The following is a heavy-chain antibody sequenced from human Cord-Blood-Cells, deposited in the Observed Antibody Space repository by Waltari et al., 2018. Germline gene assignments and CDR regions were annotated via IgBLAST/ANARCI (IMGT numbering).Heavy chain of an antibody. V-gene: IGHV1-2*06. J-gene: IGHJ6*02. CDR3: ARRVAEDGMDV. CDR1: GYPSTGYY. Sequence: QVQLVQPRAEVKKPGAAVKVSCTASGYPSTGYYTHWVRQSPGQGLEWMGRINPNSGGTNYAQKFQGRVTMTRDTSISTADMELSRLRSDDTAVYYCARRVAEDGMDVWGQGTRVTVSS. CDR2: INPNSGGT. D-gene: IGHD2-15*01.